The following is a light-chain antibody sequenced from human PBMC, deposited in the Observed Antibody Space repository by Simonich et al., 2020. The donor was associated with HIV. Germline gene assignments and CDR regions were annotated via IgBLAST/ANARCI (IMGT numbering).Light chain of an antibody. V-gene: IGKV2D-29*02. CDR1: QSLLYSDGKTY. CDR3: MQSIKFPT. Sequence: DIVMTQTPLSLSVTPGKPASISCKSSQSLLYSDGKTYLYWYLQKSGHSPQLLISEVSDRFSGVPDRFSGSGSGTDFTLKISRVEAEDVGIYYCMQSIKFPTFGQGTKVEIK. CDR2: EVS. J-gene: IGKJ1*01.